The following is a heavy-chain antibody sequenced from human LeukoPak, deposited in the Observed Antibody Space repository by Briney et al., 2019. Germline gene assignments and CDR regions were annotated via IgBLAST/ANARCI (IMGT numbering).Heavy chain of an antibody. CDR2: ISYDGSNK. CDR1: YA. Sequence: YAMXWVRQAXGKGLEWVAVISYDGSNKYYADSVKGRFTISRDNSKNTLYLQMNSLRAEDTAVYYCAREVRGVGGAFDIWGQGTMVTVSS. D-gene: IGHD3-10*01. J-gene: IGHJ3*02. V-gene: IGHV3-30-3*01. CDR3: AREVRGVGGAFDI.